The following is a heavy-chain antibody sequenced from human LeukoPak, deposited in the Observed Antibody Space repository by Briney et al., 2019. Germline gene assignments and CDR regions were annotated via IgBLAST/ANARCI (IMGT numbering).Heavy chain of an antibody. CDR3: AKVGGSSGWFLDYYFDY. CDR2: ITGSGASS. Sequence: GGSLRLSCAASGFTFRNYAMSWVRQAPGKGLEWVSAITGSGASSSSADSVKGRFTISRDKSKSTLFLQMISLRVEDTAVYYCAKVGGSSGWFLDYYFDYWGQGTLVTVSS. CDR1: GFTFRNYA. V-gene: IGHV3-23*01. D-gene: IGHD6-19*01. J-gene: IGHJ4*02.